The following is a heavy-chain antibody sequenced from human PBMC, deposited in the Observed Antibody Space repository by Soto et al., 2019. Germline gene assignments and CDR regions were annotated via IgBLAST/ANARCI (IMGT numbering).Heavy chain of an antibody. CDR3: ARDPGTGYYDSSGCYYD. V-gene: IGHV3-74*01. Sequence: EVQLVESGGGLVQPGGSLRLSCAASGFTLSYYWMHWVRQAPGKGLVWVSRINSDGSSATYADSVKGRFTISRDNAKNTLYLQMNSLRVEDTAVYYCARDPGTGYYDSSGCYYDWGQGTLVTVSS. J-gene: IGHJ4*02. CDR1: GFTLSYYW. CDR2: INSDGSSA. D-gene: IGHD3-22*01.